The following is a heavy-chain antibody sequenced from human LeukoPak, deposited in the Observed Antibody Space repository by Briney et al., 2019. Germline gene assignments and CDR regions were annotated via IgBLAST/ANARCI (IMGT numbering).Heavy chain of an antibody. Sequence: GGSLRLSCAASGFTFSSHAMTWVRQAPGKGLEWVSAISTSGGSTYYAESVKGRFTISRDNSKNTLSLQMNSLRVEDTAVYYCAEDLPGLVWFGKWGQGSLVTVSS. D-gene: IGHD3-10*01. CDR1: GFTFSSHA. V-gene: IGHV3-23*01. J-gene: IGHJ4*02. CDR3: AEDLPGLVWFGK. CDR2: ISTSGGST.